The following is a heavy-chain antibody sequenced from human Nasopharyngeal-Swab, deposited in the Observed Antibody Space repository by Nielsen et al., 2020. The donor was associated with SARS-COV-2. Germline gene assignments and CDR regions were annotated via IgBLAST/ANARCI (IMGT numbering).Heavy chain of an antibody. J-gene: IGHJ4*02. D-gene: IGHD3-10*01. CDR2: IYYSGST. CDR1: GYSISSGYY. V-gene: IGHV4-61*01. CDR3: ARDPLMVRGVIITCY. Sequence: SETLSLTCTVSGYSISSGYYWSWIRQPPGKGLEWIGYIYYSGSTNYNPSLNSRVTISVDTSKNQFALQLSSVTAAATAVYYCARDPLMVRGVIITCYWGQGTLVTVSS.